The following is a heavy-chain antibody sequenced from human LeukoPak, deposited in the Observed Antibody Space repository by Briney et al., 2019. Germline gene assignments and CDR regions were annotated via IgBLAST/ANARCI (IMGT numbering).Heavy chain of an antibody. Sequence: SVKASCKASGFTFTCSAVQWVRQARGQRLEWIGWIVVGSGNTNYAQKFQERVTITRDMSTSTAYMELSSLRSEDTAAYYCAADLVEMATNSPLDYWGQGTLVTVSS. V-gene: IGHV1-58*01. D-gene: IGHD5-24*01. CDR1: GFTFTCSA. J-gene: IGHJ4*02. CDR2: IVVGSGNT. CDR3: AADLVEMATNSPLDY.